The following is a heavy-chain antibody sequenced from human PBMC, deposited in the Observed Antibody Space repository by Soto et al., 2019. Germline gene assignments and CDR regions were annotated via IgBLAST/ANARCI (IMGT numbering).Heavy chain of an antibody. CDR1: GFTFSSYA. CDR3: ARMRAAGHTYYYGMDV. Sequence: PGGSLRLSCAASGFTFSSYAMHWVRQAPGKGLEWVAVISYDGSNKFYADSVKGRFTISRDNSKNTLYLQMNSLRGEDTAVYYCARMRAAGHTYYYGMDVWGQGTTVTVSS. V-gene: IGHV3-30-3*01. D-gene: IGHD6-13*01. J-gene: IGHJ6*02. CDR2: ISYDGSNK.